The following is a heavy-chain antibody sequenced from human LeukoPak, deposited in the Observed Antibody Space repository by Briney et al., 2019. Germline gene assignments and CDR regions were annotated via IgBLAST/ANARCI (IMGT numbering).Heavy chain of an antibody. CDR1: GGSFSGYY. Sequence: SETLSLTCAVYGGSFSGYYWSWIRQPPGKGLEWIGEINHSGSTNYNPSLKSRVTISVDTSKNQFSLKLSSVTAADTAVYYCARGQIDYTSLNLKDHYYYYDGMDVWDKGTTVTVSS. J-gene: IGHJ6*04. D-gene: IGHD3-16*01. CDR3: ARGQIDYTSLNLKDHYYYYDGMDV. V-gene: IGHV4-34*01. CDR2: INHSGST.